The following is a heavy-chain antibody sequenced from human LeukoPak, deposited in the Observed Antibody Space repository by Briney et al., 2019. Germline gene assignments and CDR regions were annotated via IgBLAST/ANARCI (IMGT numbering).Heavy chain of an antibody. V-gene: IGHV3-23*01. CDR2: ISGGGNTT. CDR1: GFTFSNYA. J-gene: IGHJ4*02. Sequence: GGSLRLSCAISGFTFSNYAMSWVRQAPGKGLEWVSTISGGGNTTYYPDSANGRFTISIDNSKNTMFLQMNSLRTDDTAVYYCPRQSYASGWNPFDYWGQGSLVTVSS. D-gene: IGHD6-19*01. CDR3: PRQSYASGWNPFDY.